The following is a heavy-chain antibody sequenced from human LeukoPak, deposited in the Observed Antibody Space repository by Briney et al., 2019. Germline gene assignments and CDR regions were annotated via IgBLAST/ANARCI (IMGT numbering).Heavy chain of an antibody. CDR2: INQDGSQK. D-gene: IGHD1-7*01. CDR1: GFTFRSYW. Sequence: QPGGSLRLSCAASGFTFRSYWMSWVRPAPGKGLEWVANINQDGSQKYYVDSVRGRFTISRDNAKNSLFLQMNSLRADDTAVYYCARNELWGQGTLVTVSS. J-gene: IGHJ4*02. V-gene: IGHV3-7*03. CDR3: ARNEL.